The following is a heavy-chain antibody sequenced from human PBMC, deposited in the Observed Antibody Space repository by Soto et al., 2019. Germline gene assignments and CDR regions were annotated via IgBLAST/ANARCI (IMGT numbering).Heavy chain of an antibody. J-gene: IGHJ6*03. CDR3: ARDRVWGSDYYYYMDV. D-gene: IGHD3-16*01. Sequence: ASVKVSCKASGYTFTSYAMHWVRQAPGQRLEWMGWINAGNGNTKYSQKFQGRVTITRDTSASTAYMELSSLRSEDTAVYYCARDRVWGSDYYYYMDVWAKGPRSPSP. CDR2: INAGNGNT. V-gene: IGHV1-3*01. CDR1: GYTFTSYA.